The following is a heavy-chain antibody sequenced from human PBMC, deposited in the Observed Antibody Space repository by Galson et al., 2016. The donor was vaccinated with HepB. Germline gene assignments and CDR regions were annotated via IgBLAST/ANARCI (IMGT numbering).Heavy chain of an antibody. CDR3: VQGRTAPAV. Sequence: SLRLSCAASGFTFRNYGMTWVRQAPGKGLEVVSSISRSGDSTDYADSVKGRFTISSDNSKITLSLQMNSLTADDTAIYYCVQGRTAPAVWGQGTTVTVSS. CDR2: ISRSGDST. D-gene: IGHD1-1*01. V-gene: IGHV3-23*01. J-gene: IGHJ6*02. CDR1: GFTFRNYG.